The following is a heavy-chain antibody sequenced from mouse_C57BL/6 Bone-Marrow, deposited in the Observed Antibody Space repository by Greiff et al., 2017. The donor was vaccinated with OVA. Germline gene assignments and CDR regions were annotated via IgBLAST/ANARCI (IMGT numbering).Heavy chain of an antibody. CDR3: ARDGSSLYYFDY. J-gene: IGHJ2*01. Sequence: QVQLQQSGAELVRPGASVKLSCKASGYTFTDYYINWVKQRPGQGLEWIARIYPGSGNTYYNEKFKGKATLTAEKSSSTAYMQLSSLTSEDSAVYFCARDGSSLYYFDYWGQGTTLTVSS. V-gene: IGHV1-76*01. CDR1: GYTFTDYY. D-gene: IGHD1-1*01. CDR2: IYPGSGNT.